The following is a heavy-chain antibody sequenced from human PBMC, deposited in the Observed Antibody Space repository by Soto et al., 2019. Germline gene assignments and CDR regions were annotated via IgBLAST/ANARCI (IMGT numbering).Heavy chain of an antibody. J-gene: IGHJ6*03. V-gene: IGHV1-45*02. Sequence: SVKVSCKASGYTFTYRYLHWVRQAPGQALEWMGWITPFNGNTNYAQKFQDRVTITRDRSMSTAYMELSSLRSEDTAMYYCASSSGWYGYMDGWGKGTTVTVSS. D-gene: IGHD6-19*01. CDR2: ITPFNGNT. CDR1: GYTFTYRY. CDR3: ASSSGWYGYMDG.